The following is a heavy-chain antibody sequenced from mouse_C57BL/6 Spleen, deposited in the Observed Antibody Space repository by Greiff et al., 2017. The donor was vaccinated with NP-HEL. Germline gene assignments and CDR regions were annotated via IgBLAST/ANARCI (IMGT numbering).Heavy chain of an antibody. J-gene: IGHJ2*01. CDR3: AREGTVVDY. CDR1: GYTFTSYW. V-gene: IGHV1-52*01. D-gene: IGHD1-1*01. CDR2: IDPSDSDT. Sequence: QVQLQQPGAELVRPGSSVKLSCKASGYTFTSYWMHWVKQRPIQGLEWIGNIDPSDSDTHYNQKFKDKATLTVDKSSSTAYMQLSSLTSEDSAVYYCAREGTVVDYWGQGTTLTVSS.